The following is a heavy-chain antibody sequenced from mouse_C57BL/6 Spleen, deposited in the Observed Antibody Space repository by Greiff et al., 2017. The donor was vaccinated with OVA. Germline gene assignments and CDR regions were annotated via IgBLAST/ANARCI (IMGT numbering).Heavy chain of an antibody. V-gene: IGHV1-55*01. CDR2: IYPGSGST. J-gene: IGHJ4*01. D-gene: IGHD1-1*01. CDR3: ARVGYYGSSYDAMDY. Sequence: QDQLQQPGAELVKPGASVKMSCKASGYTFTSYWITWVKQRPGQGLEWIGDIYPGSGSTNYNEKFKSKATLTVDTSSSTAYMQLSSLTSEDSAVYYCARVGYYGSSYDAMDYWGQGTSVTVSS. CDR1: GYTFTSYW.